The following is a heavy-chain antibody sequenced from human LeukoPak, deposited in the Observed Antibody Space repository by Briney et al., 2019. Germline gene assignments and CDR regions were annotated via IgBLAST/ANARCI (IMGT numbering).Heavy chain of an antibody. D-gene: IGHD3-22*01. V-gene: IGHV1-69*01. J-gene: IGHJ6*03. Sequence: SVKVSCKASGGTFSSYAISWVRQAPGQGLEWMGGIIPIFGTANYAQKFQGRVTITADESTSTAYMELSSLRSEDTAVYYCARDSWLSQPLRYYYYYYMDVWGKGTTVTLS. CDR2: IIPIFGTA. CDR1: GGTFSSYA. CDR3: ARDSWLSQPLRYYYYYYMDV.